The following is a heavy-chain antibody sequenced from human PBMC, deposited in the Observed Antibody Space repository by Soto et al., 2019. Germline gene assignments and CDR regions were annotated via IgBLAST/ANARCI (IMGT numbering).Heavy chain of an antibody. V-gene: IGHV4-30-4*01. CDR1: GGSISSGDYY. D-gene: IGHD5-12*01. J-gene: IGHJ4*02. Sequence: QVQLQESVPGLVKPSQTLSLTCTVSGGSISSGDYYWSWIRQPPGKGLEWIGYIYYSGNTYYNPSLKSRVTISADTSKNQFSLKLSSVTAADTAVYYCARAHSGYDPLDYWGQGALVTVSS. CDR2: IYYSGNT. CDR3: ARAHSGYDPLDY.